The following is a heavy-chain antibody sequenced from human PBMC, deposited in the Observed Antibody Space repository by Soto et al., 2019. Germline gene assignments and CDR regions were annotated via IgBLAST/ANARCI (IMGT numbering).Heavy chain of an antibody. CDR2: IHSSGIT. CDR1: GDSIISGGYY. V-gene: IGHV4-31*03. J-gene: IGHJ2*01. Sequence: QVQPQESGPGLVKPSQTLSLTCTVSGDSIISGGYYWSWIRQHPGKGLEWIGYIHSSGITYYNPSLMSRLTLSVDTSKSQFSLNLSSMTAADAAVYYCARSLSWKFDLWGRDTLVTVPS. D-gene: IGHD1-1*01. CDR3: ARSLSWKFDL.